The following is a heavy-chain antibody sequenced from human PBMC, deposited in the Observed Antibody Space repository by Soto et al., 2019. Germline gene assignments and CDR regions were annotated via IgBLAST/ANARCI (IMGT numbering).Heavy chain of an antibody. J-gene: IGHJ4*02. V-gene: IGHV4-4*07. CDR1: GGSISSYY. D-gene: IGHD3-22*01. Sequence: QVQLQESGPGLVKPSETLSLTCTVSGGSISSYYWSWIRQPAGKGLEWIGRIYTSGSTNYNPSLRSRVTMSVDTSKNKVSLRLSSVTAADTAVYYRARAYDSSGSYYFDCWGQGNLVTVS. CDR2: IYTSGST. CDR3: ARAYDSSGSYYFDC.